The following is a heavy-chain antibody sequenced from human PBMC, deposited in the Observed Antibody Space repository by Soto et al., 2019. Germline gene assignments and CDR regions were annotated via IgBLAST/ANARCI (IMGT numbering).Heavy chain of an antibody. V-gene: IGHV3-64D*06. D-gene: IGHD2-2*01. CDR2: ISSNGGST. Sequence: PGGSLRLSCSASGFTFSSYAMHWVRQAPGKGLEYVSAISSNGGSTYYADSVKGRFTISRDNSKNTLYLQMSSLRAEDTAVYYCVKDHGYCSSTSCYDYYYYYGMDVWGQGTTVTVSS. J-gene: IGHJ6*02. CDR3: VKDHGYCSSTSCYDYYYYYGMDV. CDR1: GFTFSSYA.